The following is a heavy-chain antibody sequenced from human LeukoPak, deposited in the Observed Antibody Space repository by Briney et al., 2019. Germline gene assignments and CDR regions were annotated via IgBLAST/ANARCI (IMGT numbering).Heavy chain of an antibody. CDR3: ARWDGSIATLGDY. J-gene: IGHJ4*02. CDR2: IKQVGSEK. Sequence: GGSLRLSCAASGFTFSSYWMSWVRQAPGKGLEWVANIKQVGSEKYYVDSVKGRFTISRDNAKNSLYLQMNSLRAEDTAVYYCARWDGSIATLGDYWGQGTLVPVSS. D-gene: IGHD6-6*01. V-gene: IGHV3-7*01. CDR1: GFTFSSYW.